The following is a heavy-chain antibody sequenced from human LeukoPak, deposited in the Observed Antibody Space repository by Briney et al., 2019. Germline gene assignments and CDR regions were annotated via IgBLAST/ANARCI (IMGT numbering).Heavy chain of an antibody. V-gene: IGHV3-53*01. Sequence: GGSLRLSCAASGFTVSSNYMSWVRQAPGKGLEWVSVIYSGGSTYYADSVKGRFTISRDNSKNTLYLQMNSLRAEDTAVYYCAKGGAIVVVVAATPDYWGQGTLVTVSS. CDR2: IYSGGST. J-gene: IGHJ4*02. CDR1: GFTVSSNY. D-gene: IGHD2-15*01. CDR3: AKGGAIVVVVAATPDY.